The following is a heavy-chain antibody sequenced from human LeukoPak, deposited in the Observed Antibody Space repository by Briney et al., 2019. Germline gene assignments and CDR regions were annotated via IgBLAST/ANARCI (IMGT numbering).Heavy chain of an antibody. D-gene: IGHD6-13*01. V-gene: IGHV1-18*01. CDR3: ATFPRSSSWYYFDY. Sequence: ASVKVSCKASGYIFINYGINWVRQAPGQGLEWMGWISPYNGNTNYAQKLQGRVTMTTDTSTSTAYMELRSLTSDDTAVYYCATFPRSSSWYYFDYWGQGTLVTVSS. CDR1: GYIFINYG. J-gene: IGHJ4*02. CDR2: ISPYNGNT.